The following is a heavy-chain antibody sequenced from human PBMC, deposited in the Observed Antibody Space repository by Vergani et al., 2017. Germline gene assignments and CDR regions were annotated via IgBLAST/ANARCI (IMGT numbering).Heavy chain of an antibody. V-gene: IGHV3-23*01. CDR2: ISGSGGST. CDR3: AKAKPRNSGDDYLYYYHAMDV. Sequence: EVQLLESGGDLVQPGGSLRLSCAASGFTFNHYAMNWVRQAPGKGLEWVSGISGSGGSTYYAGSVKDRFTLSRDSSKNTLYLQMNSLSAGDTAVYYCAKAKPRNSGDDYLYYYHAMDVGGQGTTVTVSS. D-gene: IGHD5-12*01. CDR1: GFTFNHYA. J-gene: IGHJ6*02.